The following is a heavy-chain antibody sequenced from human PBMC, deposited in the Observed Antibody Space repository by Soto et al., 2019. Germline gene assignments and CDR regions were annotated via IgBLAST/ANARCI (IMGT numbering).Heavy chain of an antibody. J-gene: IGHJ3*02. CDR1: GFTFSSYA. CDR3: AKVQQQQVVWNPFGI. CDR2: ISGSGGST. D-gene: IGHD6-13*01. Sequence: PGGSLRLSCAASGFTFSSYAMSWVRQAPGKGLEWVSLISGSGGSTYYADSVKGRFTISRDNSNNTLYLQMNSLRAEDTAVYYCAKVQQQQVVWNPFGIWGHGTKVTVSS. V-gene: IGHV3-23*01.